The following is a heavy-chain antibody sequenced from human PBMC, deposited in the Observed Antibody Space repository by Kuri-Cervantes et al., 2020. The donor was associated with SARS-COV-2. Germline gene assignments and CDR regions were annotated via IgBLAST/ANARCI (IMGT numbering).Heavy chain of an antibody. Sequence: SVKVSCKPSGGTLSSYGFSWVRQAPGQGLEWMGGIIPFIGTSNLAQKFQGRVTITADESTSTAYMELSSLRSEDTAVYYCARDSRLVRSYFDYWGQGTLVTVSS. CDR1: GGTLSSYG. D-gene: IGHD6-19*01. CDR3: ARDSRLVRSYFDY. CDR2: IIPFIGTS. J-gene: IGHJ4*02. V-gene: IGHV1-69*13.